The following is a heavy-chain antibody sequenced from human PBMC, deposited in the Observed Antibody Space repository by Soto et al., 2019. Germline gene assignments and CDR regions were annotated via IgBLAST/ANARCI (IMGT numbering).Heavy chain of an antibody. CDR2: IFPADSDT. CDR1: GYSFW. J-gene: IGHJ4*02. CDR3: AAYNGIYVDY. D-gene: IGHD1-26*01. Sequence: PGESLKISCQASGYSFWIGWVRQKPGKGLEWMGIIFPADSDTKYSPSFQGQVTISVDQSITTAYLQWSRLKASDTAVYYCAAYNGIYVDYWGQGTLVTVS. V-gene: IGHV5-51*01.